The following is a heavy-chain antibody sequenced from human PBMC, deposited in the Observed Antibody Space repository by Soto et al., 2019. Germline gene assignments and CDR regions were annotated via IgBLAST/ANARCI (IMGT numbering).Heavy chain of an antibody. D-gene: IGHD3-9*01. CDR3: ARVYYDIFTGYYFAY. J-gene: IGHJ4*02. V-gene: IGHV4-59*08. CDR1: GGSISRYY. CDR2: IYYSGST. Sequence: SETLSLTCTVSGGSISRYYWSWIRQPPGKGLEWIGYIYYSGSTNYSPSLKSRVSISVDTSKTQFSLKLSSVTAADTAVYYCARVYYDIFTGYYFAYWGQGTLVTVS.